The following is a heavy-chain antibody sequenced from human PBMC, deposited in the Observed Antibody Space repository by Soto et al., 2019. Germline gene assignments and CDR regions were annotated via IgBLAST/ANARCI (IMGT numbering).Heavy chain of an antibody. Sequence: ASVKVSCKASGYTFTDYYIHWVRQATGQGLEWMAWMNPKNGHTGYAQKFQGRVTMTRDTSTNTAYMELSSLTSEDSAVYYCGRGGMASVVAYWGQGTLVTVSS. CDR2: MNPKNGHT. J-gene: IGHJ4*02. CDR1: GYTFTDYY. CDR3: GRGGMASVVAY. V-gene: IGHV1-8*02. D-gene: IGHD2-21*01.